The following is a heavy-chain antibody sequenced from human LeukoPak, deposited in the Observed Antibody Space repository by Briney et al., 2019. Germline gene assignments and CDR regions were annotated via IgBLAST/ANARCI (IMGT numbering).Heavy chain of an antibody. Sequence: SETLSLTCAVYGGSFSGYYWSWIRQPPGKGLEWIGEINHSGSTNYNPSLKSRVTISVDTSKNQFSLKLSSVTAADTAVYYCARHGHEETYYYDSSGYVYFDYWGQGTLVTVSS. CDR1: GGSFSGYY. CDR3: ARHGHEETYYYDSSGYVYFDY. V-gene: IGHV4-34*01. J-gene: IGHJ4*02. D-gene: IGHD3-22*01. CDR2: INHSGST.